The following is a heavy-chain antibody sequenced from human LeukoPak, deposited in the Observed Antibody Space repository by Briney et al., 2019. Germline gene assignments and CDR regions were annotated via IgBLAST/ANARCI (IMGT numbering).Heavy chain of an antibody. J-gene: IGHJ4*02. CDR1: GGSISYYY. CDR2: IYYSGST. D-gene: IGHD5-12*01. CDR3: ARDATTIFDY. V-gene: IGHV4-59*12. Sequence: ETLSLTCTVSGGSISYYYWSWIRQPPGKGLEWIGYIYYSGSTNYNPSLKSRVTISVDTSKNQFSLKLSSVTAADTAVYYCARDATTIFDYWGQGTLVTVSS.